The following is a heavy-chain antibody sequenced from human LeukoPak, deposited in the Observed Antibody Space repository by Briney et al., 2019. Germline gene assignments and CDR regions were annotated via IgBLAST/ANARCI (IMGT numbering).Heavy chain of an antibody. J-gene: IGHJ6*02. D-gene: IGHD2-2*01. CDR1: GYTFTGYY. CDR2: INPNSGGT. CDR3: ARDVVVPAAIHPHGMDV. V-gene: IGHV1-2*02. Sequence: ASVRVSCKASGYTFTGYYMHWVRQAPGQGLEWMGWINPNSGGTNYAQKFQGRVTMTRDMSISTAYMELSRLRSDDTAVYYCARDVVVPAAIHPHGMDVWGQGTTVTVSS.